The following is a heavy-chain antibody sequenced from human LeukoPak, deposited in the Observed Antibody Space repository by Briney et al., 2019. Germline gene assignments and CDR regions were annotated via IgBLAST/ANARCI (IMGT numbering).Heavy chain of an antibody. Sequence: GGSLRLSCAASAFTFSRYGMHWVRQAPGKGLEWVAFIRYDGSNKYYADSVKGRFTISRDNSKNTLYLQMNSLRAEDTAVYYCVREQFAEFYYYMDVWGKGTTVTVSS. CDR1: AFTFSRYG. CDR2: IRYDGSNK. CDR3: VREQFAEFYYYMDV. D-gene: IGHD3-10*01. J-gene: IGHJ6*03. V-gene: IGHV3-30*02.